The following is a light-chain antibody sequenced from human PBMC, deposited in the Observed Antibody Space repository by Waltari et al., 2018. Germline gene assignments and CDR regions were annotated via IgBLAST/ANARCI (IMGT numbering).Light chain of an antibody. CDR3: VLYMGYGTVL. CDR1: SGPVPTRYH. J-gene: IGLJ2*01. V-gene: IGLV8-61*01. CDR2: NTN. Sequence: QTVVTPEPSPSVSPGGTVTLTCGLNSGPVPTRYHTGWYQQTPGQAPRSLMYNTNIRFSGVPDRFSGSILGNKAALTITGAQADDESDYYCVLYMGYGTVLFGGGTKLTVL.